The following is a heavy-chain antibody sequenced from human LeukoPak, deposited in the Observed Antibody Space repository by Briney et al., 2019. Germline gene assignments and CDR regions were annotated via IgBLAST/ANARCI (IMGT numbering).Heavy chain of an antibody. CDR2: IKQDGSEK. V-gene: IGHV3-7*01. D-gene: IGHD3-10*01. J-gene: IGHJ4*02. CDR1: GFTFSSYW. CDR3: ARDPYGSGSYYIGEPFDY. Sequence: GGSLRLSCAAYGFTFSSYWMSSVRQAPGKGLKWVANIKQDGSEKYYVDSVNGRFTISRDNAKNSLYLQMNSLRAEDTAVYYCARDPYGSGSYYIGEPFDYWGQGTLVTVSS.